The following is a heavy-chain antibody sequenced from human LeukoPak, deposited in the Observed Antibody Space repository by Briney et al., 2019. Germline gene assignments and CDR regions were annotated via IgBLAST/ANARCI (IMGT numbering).Heavy chain of an antibody. Sequence: GGSLRLSCAASGFTFSSYWMHWVRQAPGKGLVWVSRIKSDGSTRYADSVKGRFTISRDNAKSTVSLQMNSLRAEDTGVYYCARAPSEIGGYYPEYFRHWGQGTLVTVSP. V-gene: IGHV3-74*01. J-gene: IGHJ1*01. CDR2: IKSDGST. D-gene: IGHD3-22*01. CDR3: ARAPSEIGGYYPEYFRH. CDR1: GFTFSSYW.